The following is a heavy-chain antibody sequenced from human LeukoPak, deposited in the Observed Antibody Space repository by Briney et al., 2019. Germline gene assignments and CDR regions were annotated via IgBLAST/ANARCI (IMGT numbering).Heavy chain of an antibody. V-gene: IGHV3-21*01. CDR1: GFTFSSYS. CDR2: ISSSSSYI. CDR3: ARDSYYDILTGQSVPWWFDP. Sequence: PGGALILSCAASGFTFSSYSMNWVRQAPGKGLEWVSSISSSSSYIYYADSVKGRFTISRDNAKNSLYLQMNSLRAEDTAVYYCARDSYYDILTGQSVPWWFDPWGQGTLVTVSS. J-gene: IGHJ5*02. D-gene: IGHD3-9*01.